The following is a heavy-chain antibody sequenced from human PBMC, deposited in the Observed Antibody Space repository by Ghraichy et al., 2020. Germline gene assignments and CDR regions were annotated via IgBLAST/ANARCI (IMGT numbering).Heavy chain of an antibody. J-gene: IGHJ5*02. Sequence: SETLSLTCTVSGGSISSYYWSWIRQRAGKGLEWVGRIYTSGSTNYNPSLKSRVTMSVDTSKNQFSLKLSSVTAADAAVYYCAGDLTQVRGVIIRLFDPWGQGTLVIVSS. CDR3: AGDLTQVRGVIIRLFDP. CDR2: IYTSGST. CDR1: GGSISSYY. D-gene: IGHD3-10*01. V-gene: IGHV4-4*07.